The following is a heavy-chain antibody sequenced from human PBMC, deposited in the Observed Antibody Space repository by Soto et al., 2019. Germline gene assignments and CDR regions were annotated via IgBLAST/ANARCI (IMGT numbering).Heavy chain of an antibody. Sequence: GESLKISCAASGFTFSSYWMHWVRQAPGKGLVWVSRINSDGSNTSYADSVKGRFTISRDNAKNTLYLQMNSLRAEDTAVYYCARGFGYGDFDYWGQGTLVTVSS. CDR3: ARGFGYGDFDY. CDR2: INSDGSNT. D-gene: IGHD4-17*01. J-gene: IGHJ4*02. CDR1: GFTFSSYW. V-gene: IGHV3-74*01.